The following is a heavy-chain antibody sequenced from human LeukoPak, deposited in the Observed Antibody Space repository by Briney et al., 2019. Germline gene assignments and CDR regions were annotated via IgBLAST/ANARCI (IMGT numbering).Heavy chain of an antibody. CDR3: ARSGSTGCSLDY. Sequence: SETLSLTCTVSGGSISNYYWSWIRQPPGKGLEWIGYIYYSGNTNYNPSLKSRLTISADTSKNQFSLTLSSVTAADTAVYFCARSGSTGCSLDYWGQGTLVTASS. V-gene: IGHV4-59*08. J-gene: IGHJ4*02. D-gene: IGHD2-8*02. CDR1: GGSISNYY. CDR2: IYYSGNT.